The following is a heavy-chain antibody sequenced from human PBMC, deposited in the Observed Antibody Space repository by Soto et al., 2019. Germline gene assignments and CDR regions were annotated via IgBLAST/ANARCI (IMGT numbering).Heavy chain of an antibody. Sequence: EVQLVESGGGLVQPGGSLRLSCAASGFTFSSYWMHWVRQAPGKGLVWVSRINSDGSSTSYADSVKGRFTISRDNAKNTLYLQMNSLRAEDTAVYYCVSTSLVVAAATREDYWCQGTLVTVSS. J-gene: IGHJ4*02. CDR1: GFTFSSYW. CDR2: INSDGSST. V-gene: IGHV3-74*01. D-gene: IGHD2-15*01. CDR3: VSTSLVVAAATREDY.